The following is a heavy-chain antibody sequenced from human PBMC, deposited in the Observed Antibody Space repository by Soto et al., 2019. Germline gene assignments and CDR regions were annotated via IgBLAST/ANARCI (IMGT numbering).Heavy chain of an antibody. CDR1: GVSIFSHSYY. CDR3: ARRYDPRSSSGNNHFDL. J-gene: IGHJ4*02. D-gene: IGHD3-22*01. Sequence: QLQLQESCPGLVRPSETLSLTCTVSGVSIFSHSYYWGWIRQAPGKGLEWIATINHSGSTYHNPSLTSRVTMSVDTSKHQFSLNLSSVTAADTAVYYCARRYDPRSSSGNNHFDLWGQGTLVTVSS. V-gene: IGHV4-39*01. CDR2: INHSGST.